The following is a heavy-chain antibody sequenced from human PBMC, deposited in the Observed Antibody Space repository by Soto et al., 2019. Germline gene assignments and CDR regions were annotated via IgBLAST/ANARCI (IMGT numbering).Heavy chain of an antibody. D-gene: IGHD6-19*01. J-gene: IGHJ4*02. CDR1: GCTFSSYA. V-gene: IGHV1-69*13. Sequence: GASVKVSCKASGCTFSSYAISWVRQAPGQGLEWMGGIIPIFGTANYAQKFQGRVTITADESTSTAYMELSSLRSEDTAVYYCARGAPLQQWLVHDWGQGTLVTVSS. CDR2: IIPIFGTA. CDR3: ARGAPLQQWLVHD.